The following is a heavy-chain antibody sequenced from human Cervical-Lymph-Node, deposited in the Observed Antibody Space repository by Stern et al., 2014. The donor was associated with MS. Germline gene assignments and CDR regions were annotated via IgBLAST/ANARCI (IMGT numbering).Heavy chain of an antibody. CDR3: ARELNWNDIFTNVFDI. D-gene: IGHD1-20*01. J-gene: IGHJ3*02. CDR1: GYTFSDHY. CDR2: INAKSGVT. Sequence: QVQLGQSGAEVKKPGASVKVSCKASGYTFSDHYMHWVRQAPGKGLEWMGWINAKSGVTNYAQKFQGRVSMTRDTSISTAYVELSSLRSDDTAVYYCARELNWNDIFTNVFDIWGQGTMVTVSS. V-gene: IGHV1-2*02.